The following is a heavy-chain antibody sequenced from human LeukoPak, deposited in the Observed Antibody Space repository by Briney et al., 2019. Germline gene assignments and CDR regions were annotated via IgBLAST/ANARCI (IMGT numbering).Heavy chain of an antibody. V-gene: IGHV4-59*12. J-gene: IGHJ4*02. CDR1: GGSISSYY. CDR3: ASGDYVWGSYQS. D-gene: IGHD3-16*02. CDR2: IYYSGST. Sequence: SETLSLTCTVSGGSISSYYWSWIRQPPGKGPEWIGNIYYSGSTNYNPSLTSRVTISVDTSKNQFSLKLSSVTAADTAVYYCASGDYVWGSYQSWGQGTLVTVSS.